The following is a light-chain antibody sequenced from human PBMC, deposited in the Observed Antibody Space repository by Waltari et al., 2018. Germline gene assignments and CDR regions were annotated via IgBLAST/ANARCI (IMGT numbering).Light chain of an antibody. Sequence: DIQMTQSPSTLSASVGDRITITCRASQSINTWLAWYQQQPGKAPKLLLSKASSLQSEVPSRFSGSGFGTEFTLTISSLQPDDSATYYCQRYSGYPPTFGGGTKVEIK. CDR1: QSINTW. V-gene: IGKV1-5*03. CDR3: QRYSGYPPT. CDR2: KAS. J-gene: IGKJ4*01.